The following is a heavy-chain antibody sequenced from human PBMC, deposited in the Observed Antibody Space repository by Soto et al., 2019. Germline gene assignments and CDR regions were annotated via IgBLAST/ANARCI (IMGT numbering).Heavy chain of an antibody. Sequence: SETLSLTCNVSGGSISGYYWSWIRQSPGKGLEYIGYIYYRGSTNYNSSLKSRVTMSVDTSRNQFSLKMNSVTAADTAVYYCARQQLLPFYYALDVWGQGTTVTVSS. CDR2: IYYRGST. V-gene: IGHV4-59*01. CDR3: ARQQLLPFYYALDV. CDR1: GGSISGYY. J-gene: IGHJ6*02. D-gene: IGHD1-26*01.